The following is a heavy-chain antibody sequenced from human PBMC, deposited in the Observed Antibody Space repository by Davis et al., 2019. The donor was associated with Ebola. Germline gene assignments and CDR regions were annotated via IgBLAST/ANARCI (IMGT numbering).Heavy chain of an antibody. CDR3: ARGVTTVVTPIGY. Sequence: ASVKVSCKASGYTFSNYGFSWVRQAPGQGLEWMGIINPSGGSTSYAQKFQGRVTMTRDTSTSTVYMELSSLRSEDTAVYYCARGVTTVVTPIGYWGQGTLVTVSS. CDR1: GYTFSNYG. J-gene: IGHJ4*02. V-gene: IGHV1-46*01. D-gene: IGHD4-23*01. CDR2: INPSGGST.